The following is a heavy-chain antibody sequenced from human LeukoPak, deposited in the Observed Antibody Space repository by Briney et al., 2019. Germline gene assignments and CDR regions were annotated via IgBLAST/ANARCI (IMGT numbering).Heavy chain of an antibody. V-gene: IGHV4-38-2*02. D-gene: IGHD6-19*01. CDR3: AKEQWLVLDAFDI. J-gene: IGHJ3*02. Sequence: SETLSLTCTVSGYSISSASYWGWIRQPPGKGLEWIGNIYHSGSIYYNPSLKSRLTISVDTSKNQFSLKLSSVTAADTAVYYCAKEQWLVLDAFDIWGQGTMVTVSS. CDR2: IYHSGSI. CDR1: GYSISSASY.